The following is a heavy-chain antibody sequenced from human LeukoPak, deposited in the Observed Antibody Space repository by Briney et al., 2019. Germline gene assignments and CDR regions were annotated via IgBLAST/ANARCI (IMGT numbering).Heavy chain of an antibody. V-gene: IGHV3-33*01. CDR1: GFTFSSYG. CDR2: MWYDGSNK. J-gene: IGHJ4*02. CDR3: ARPTSYDYVWGSYRLDY. D-gene: IGHD3-16*02. Sequence: GGSLRLSCAASGFTFSSYGMHWVRQAPGKGLEWVAVMWYDGSNKYYADSVKGRFTISRDNSKNTLYLQMNSLRAEDTAVYYCARPTSYDYVWGSYRLDYWGQGTLVTVSS.